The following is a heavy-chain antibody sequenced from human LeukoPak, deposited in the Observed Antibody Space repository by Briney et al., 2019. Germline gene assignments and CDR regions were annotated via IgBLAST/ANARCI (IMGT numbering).Heavy chain of an antibody. V-gene: IGHV4-59*01. CDR3: AREIGRGYHPYYYYYMDV. Sequence: PSETLSLTCTVSGGSISSYYWSWIRQPPGKGLEWIGYIYYSGSTNYNPSLKSRVTISVDTSKHQFSLKLSSVTAADTAVYYCAREIGRGYHPYYYYYMDVWGKGTTVTISS. J-gene: IGHJ6*03. CDR2: IYYSGST. D-gene: IGHD3-22*01. CDR1: GGSISSYY.